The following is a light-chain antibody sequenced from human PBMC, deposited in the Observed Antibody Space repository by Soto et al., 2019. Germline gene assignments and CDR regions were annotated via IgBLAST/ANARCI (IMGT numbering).Light chain of an antibody. J-gene: IGLJ2*01. CDR1: SSDVGAYTS. CDR3: TSYTTSSTPEV. CDR2: DVR. Sequence: QSALTQPASVSGSPGQSITVSCAGTSSDVGAYTSVSWYQQHPGQAPKLIIYDVRKHPWGVSNRCSASKSGNTASLTISGLQAEDEAAYYCTSYTTSSTPEVFGGGTKLTVL. V-gene: IGLV2-14*03.